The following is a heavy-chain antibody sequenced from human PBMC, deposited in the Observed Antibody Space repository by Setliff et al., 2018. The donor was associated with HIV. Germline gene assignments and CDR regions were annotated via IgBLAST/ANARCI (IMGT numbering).Heavy chain of an antibody. CDR1: GGSLRGYY. V-gene: IGHV4-34*01. D-gene: IGHD1-26*01. Sequence: SETLSLTCAVYGGSLRGYYWSWVRQSPLKGLEWIGEISHTGNINYNTALSNRVTVSVDTSKNQFSLKLSSVTAADTAVYYCARVRGSSYFGTFDYWGQGALVTVSS. CDR3: ARVRGSSYFGTFDY. CDR2: ISHTGNI. J-gene: IGHJ4*02.